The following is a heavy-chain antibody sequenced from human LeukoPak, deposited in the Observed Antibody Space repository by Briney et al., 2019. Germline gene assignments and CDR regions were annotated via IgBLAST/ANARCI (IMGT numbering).Heavy chain of an antibody. CDR3: ARDAGNSGYGCDL. J-gene: IGHJ5*02. Sequence: GGSLRLSCAASGFTFRRHVMHWVRQAPGKGLEWVSHIRSSSETFYADSVKGRFTISRDNARNSLYLQMNNLRGEDTAIYYCARDAGNSGYGCDLWGQGTLVTVSS. CDR2: IRSSSET. V-gene: IGHV3-48*01. D-gene: IGHD5-12*01. CDR1: GFTFRRHV.